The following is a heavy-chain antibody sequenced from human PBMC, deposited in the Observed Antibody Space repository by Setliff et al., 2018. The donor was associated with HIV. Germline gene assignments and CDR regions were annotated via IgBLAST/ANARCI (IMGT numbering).Heavy chain of an antibody. D-gene: IGHD1-26*01. V-gene: IGHV5-51*01. J-gene: IGHJ6*03. CDR3: KVGITARGEGNYYYHMDV. Sequence: GESLKISCKGSGYSFTSYWIGWVRQMPGKGLEWMGIIYPGDSDTRYSPSFQDQVSISRDDFISTAYLHMSSLKPEDTAVYYCKVGITARGEGNYYYHMDVWGKGTTVTVSS. CDR2: IYPGDSDT. CDR1: GYSFTSYW.